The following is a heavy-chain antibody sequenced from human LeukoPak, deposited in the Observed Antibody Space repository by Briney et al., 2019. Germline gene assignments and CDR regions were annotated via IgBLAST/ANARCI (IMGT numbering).Heavy chain of an antibody. CDR1: GGSISSGSYY. Sequence: SQTLSLTXTVSGGSISSGSYYWSWIRQPAGKGLEWIGRIYTSGSTNYNPSLKSRVTISVDTSKNQFSLKLSSVTAADTAVYYCARDPYYDFWSGYYLMDVWGKGTTVTVSS. V-gene: IGHV4-61*02. J-gene: IGHJ6*04. D-gene: IGHD3-3*01. CDR2: IYTSGST. CDR3: ARDPYYDFWSGYYLMDV.